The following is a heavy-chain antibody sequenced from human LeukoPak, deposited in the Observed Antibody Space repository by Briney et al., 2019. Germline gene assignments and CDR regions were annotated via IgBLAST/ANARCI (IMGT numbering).Heavy chain of an antibody. CDR2: IYYSGST. J-gene: IGHJ5*02. CDR1: GGSISSSSYY. V-gene: IGHV4-39*07. Sequence: SETLSLTCTVSGGSISSSSYYWGWIRQPPGKGLEWIGSIYYSGSTYYNPSLKSRVTISVDTSKNQFSLKLSSVTAADTAVYYCARDRGGSRVIWFDPWGQGTLVTVSS. CDR3: ARDRGGSRVIWFDP. D-gene: IGHD1-26*01.